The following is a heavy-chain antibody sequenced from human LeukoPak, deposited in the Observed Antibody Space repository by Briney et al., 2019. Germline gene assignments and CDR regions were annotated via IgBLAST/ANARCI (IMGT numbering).Heavy chain of an antibody. CDR3: ARRMRNWFDP. CDR2: IIPIFGTA. Sequence: ASVKVSCKASGGTFSSYAISWVRQAPGQGLEWMGGIIPIFGTANYAQKFQGRVTITADKSTRTAYMELSSLRSEDTAVYYCARRMRNWFDPWGQGTLVTVSS. CDR1: GGTFSSYA. J-gene: IGHJ5*02. V-gene: IGHV1-69*06.